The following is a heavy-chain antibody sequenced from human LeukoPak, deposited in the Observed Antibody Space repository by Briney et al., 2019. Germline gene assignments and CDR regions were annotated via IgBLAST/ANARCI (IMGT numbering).Heavy chain of an antibody. J-gene: IGHJ3*02. CDR1: GDSISSYY. CDR3: ARRPLVAAAGADAFDI. V-gene: IGHV4-59*08. CDR2: IYYSGST. Sequence: PSGTLSLTCTVSGDSISSYYWSWIRQPPGKGLEWIGYIYYSGSTNYNPSLKSRVTISVDTSKNQFSLKLSSVTAADTAVYYCARRPLVAAAGADAFDIWGQGTMVTVSS. D-gene: IGHD6-13*01.